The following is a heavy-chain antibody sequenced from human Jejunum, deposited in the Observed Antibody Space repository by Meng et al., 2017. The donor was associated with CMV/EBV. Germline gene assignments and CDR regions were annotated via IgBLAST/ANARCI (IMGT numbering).Heavy chain of an antibody. CDR2: VTSDGSGT. CDR1: GFTFSRYW. D-gene: IGHD1-1*01. Sequence: VQLVESGGGLVQPGXSLRLSCAASGFTFSRYWMHWVRQVPGRGLVWVSRVTSDGSGTNYADSVKGRFTISRDNAKNTLYLQMNSLRAEDTAVYYCARFTMTTAGDYWGQGTLVTVSS. J-gene: IGHJ4*02. CDR3: ARFTMTTAGDY. V-gene: IGHV3-74*01.